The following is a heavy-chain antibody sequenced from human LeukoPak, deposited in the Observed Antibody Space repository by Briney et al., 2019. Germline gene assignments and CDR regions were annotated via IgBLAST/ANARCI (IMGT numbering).Heavy chain of an antibody. CDR3: AKDLPSNMAVASYYFDY. V-gene: IGHV3-23*01. D-gene: IGHD6-19*01. CDR2: ISGSGGST. J-gene: IGHJ4*02. CDR1: GFTISSYA. Sequence: GGSLRLPCAASGFTISSYAMSWVRLAPGKGLEWVSGISGSGGSTHYADPVKGRFTISRDNSKNTLYLQMNSLRGEDTAEYYCAKDLPSNMAVASYYFDYWGQGTLVTVSS.